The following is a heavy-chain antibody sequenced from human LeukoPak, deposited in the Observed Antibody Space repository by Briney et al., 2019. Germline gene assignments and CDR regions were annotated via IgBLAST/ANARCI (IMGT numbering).Heavy chain of an antibody. Sequence: SETLSLTXTVSGGSISSSSYYWGWIRQPPGKGLEWIGSIYYSGSTYYNPSLKSRVTISVDTSKNQFSLKLSSVTAADTAVYYCARSTRVYEAQIGMWGQGTLVTVSS. D-gene: IGHD5/OR15-5a*01. CDR1: GGSISSSSYY. V-gene: IGHV4-39*01. J-gene: IGHJ4*02. CDR3: ARSTRVYEAQIGM. CDR2: IYYSGST.